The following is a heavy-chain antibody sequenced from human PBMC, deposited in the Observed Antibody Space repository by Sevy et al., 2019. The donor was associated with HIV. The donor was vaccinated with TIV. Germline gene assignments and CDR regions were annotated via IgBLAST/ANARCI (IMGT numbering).Heavy chain of an antibody. CDR1: GFTFSSYE. Sequence: GESLKISCVASGFTFSSYEMNWVRQAPEKGLEWVSHISTSGSIIHYEDSVKGRFTISRDNAKNSLYLQMNSLRAEDTAVYYCAREDGSRQYFQYWGQGTLVTVSS. J-gene: IGHJ1*01. CDR3: AREDGSRQYFQY. D-gene: IGHD6-13*01. V-gene: IGHV3-48*03. CDR2: ISTSGSII.